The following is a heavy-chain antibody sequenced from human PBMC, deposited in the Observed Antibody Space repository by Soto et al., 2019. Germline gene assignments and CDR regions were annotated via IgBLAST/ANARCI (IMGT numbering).Heavy chain of an antibody. CDR2: ISYDGNNR. CDR1: GYIFSDYG. V-gene: IGHV3-30*03. CDR3: ARDRLRAGAGTRGFLDS. J-gene: IGHJ4*02. D-gene: IGHD6-19*01. Sequence: QVQLVESGGGVVQPGMSLRLSCAASGYIFSDYGMHWVRQAPGKGLEWVALISYDGNNRHYAESVKGRFIISRDNSKNTLYVQMNSLRAEDTAMYYCARDRLRAGAGTRGFLDSWGQGALVTVSS.